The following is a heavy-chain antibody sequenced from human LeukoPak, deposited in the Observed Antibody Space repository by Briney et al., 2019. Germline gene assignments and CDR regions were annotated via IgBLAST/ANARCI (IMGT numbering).Heavy chain of an antibody. Sequence: ASVKVSCKASGYTFTSYGISWVRQATGQGLEWMGWMNPNSGNTGYAQKFQGRVTMTRNTSISTAYMELSSLRSEDTAVYYCARGQNDFWSGYLYYYYYGMDVWGQGTTVTVSS. D-gene: IGHD3-3*01. CDR1: GYTFTSYG. CDR3: ARGQNDFWSGYLYYYYYGMDV. J-gene: IGHJ6*02. V-gene: IGHV1-8*02. CDR2: MNPNSGNT.